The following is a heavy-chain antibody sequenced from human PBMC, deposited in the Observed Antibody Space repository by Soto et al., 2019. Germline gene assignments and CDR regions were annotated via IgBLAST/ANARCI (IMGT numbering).Heavy chain of an antibody. V-gene: IGHV1-69*05. J-gene: IGHJ6*03. CDR3: ARGYYSNYYMDV. CDR1: GGTFSSYA. D-gene: IGHD4-4*01. CDR2: IIPIFGRT. Sequence: ASVKVSCKASGGTFSSYAISWVRQAPGQGLEWMGGIIPIFGRTNYAQKFQGRVTMTRDTSTSTAYMELSSLRSEDTAVYYCARGYYSNYYMDVWGKGTTVTVSS.